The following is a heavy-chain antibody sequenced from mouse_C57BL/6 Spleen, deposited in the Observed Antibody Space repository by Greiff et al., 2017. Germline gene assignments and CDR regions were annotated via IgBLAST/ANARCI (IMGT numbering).Heavy chain of an antibody. CDR1: GFNIKNTY. V-gene: IGHV14-3*01. J-gene: IGHJ1*03. Sequence: VQLKESVAELVRPGASVKLSCTASGFNIKNTYMHWVKQRPEQGLEWIGRIDPANGNTKYAPKFQGKATITADTSSNTAYLQLSSLTSEDTAIYYCATPYGSSGYFDVWGTGTTVTVSS. D-gene: IGHD1-1*01. CDR2: IDPANGNT. CDR3: ATPYGSSGYFDV.